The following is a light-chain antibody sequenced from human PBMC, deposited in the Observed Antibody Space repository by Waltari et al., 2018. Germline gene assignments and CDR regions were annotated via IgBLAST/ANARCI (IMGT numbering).Light chain of an antibody. CDR1: GSNIGAGYA. J-gene: IGLJ3*02. Sequence: QSVLTQPPSVSGAPGQRVTISCTGSGSNIGAGYAVPWYQQLPRAAPKLLIYGTSTRPLGVPDRFFGSKSGTSASLAITGLQAEDEADYYCQSYDTSLSVVFGGGTKLTVL. CDR3: QSYDTSLSVV. CDR2: GTS. V-gene: IGLV1-40*01.